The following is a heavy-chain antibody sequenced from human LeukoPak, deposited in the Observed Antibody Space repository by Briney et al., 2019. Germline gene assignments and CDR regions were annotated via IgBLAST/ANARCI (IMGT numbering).Heavy chain of an antibody. CDR3: ARDSPGYGAYVS. CDR1: GFTFSTYW. V-gene: IGHV3-7*01. J-gene: IGHJ1*01. D-gene: IGHD5-12*01. CDR2: IKKDGSRE. Sequence: GGSLRLSCAASGFTFSTYWMTWVPQAPGKGLEWVANIKKDGSREYYVDSVKGRFTISRDNAKNSLYLQMDSLTAEDTAVYYCARDSPGYGAYVSWGQGTLVSVSS.